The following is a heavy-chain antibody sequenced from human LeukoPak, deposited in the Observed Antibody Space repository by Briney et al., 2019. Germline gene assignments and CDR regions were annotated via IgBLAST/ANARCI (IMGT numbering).Heavy chain of an antibody. CDR2: INHSGST. Sequence: SETLSLTCAVYGGSFSGYYWSWIRQPPGKGLEWIGEINHSGSTNYNPSLKSRVTISVDTSKNQFSLKLSSVTAADTAVYYCARQTRVPDAYSDRGMDVWGQGTTVTVSS. V-gene: IGHV4-34*01. D-gene: IGHD2-21*01. CDR3: ARQTRVPDAYSDRGMDV. J-gene: IGHJ6*02. CDR1: GGSFSGYY.